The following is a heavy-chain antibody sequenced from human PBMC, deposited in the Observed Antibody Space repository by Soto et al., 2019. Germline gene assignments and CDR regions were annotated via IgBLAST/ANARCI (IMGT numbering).Heavy chain of an antibody. D-gene: IGHD6-6*01. V-gene: IGHV1-69*08. CDR2: IIPILGIA. CDR3: ARDFAGQLGHPYDY. CDR1: GGTFSSYT. Sequence: QVQLVQSGAEVKKPGSSVKVSCKASGGTFSSYTISWVRQAPGQGLEWMGRIIPILGIANYAQKFQGRVTNTADKSTSTAYMELSSLRSEDTAVYYCARDFAGQLGHPYDYWGQGTLVTVSS. J-gene: IGHJ4*02.